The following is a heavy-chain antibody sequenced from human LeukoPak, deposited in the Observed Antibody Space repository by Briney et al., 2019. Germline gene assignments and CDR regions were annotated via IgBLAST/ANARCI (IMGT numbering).Heavy chain of an antibody. CDR1: GGSISSGSYY. Sequence: SQTLSLTCTVSGGSISSGSYYWSWIRQPAGTGLEWIGRIYTSGSTNYNPSLKSRVTISVDTSKNQFSLKLSSVTAADTAVYYCARGGGYSYGFNDYWGQGTLVTVSS. CDR2: IYTSGST. J-gene: IGHJ4*02. CDR3: ARGGGYSYGFNDY. D-gene: IGHD5-18*01. V-gene: IGHV4-61*02.